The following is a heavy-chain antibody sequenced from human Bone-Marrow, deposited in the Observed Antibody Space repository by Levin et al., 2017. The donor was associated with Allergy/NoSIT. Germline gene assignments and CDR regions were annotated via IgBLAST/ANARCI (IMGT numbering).Heavy chain of an antibody. J-gene: IGHJ4*02. V-gene: IGHV3-23*01. CDR1: GFTFRSYA. D-gene: IGHD5-12*01. Sequence: LSLTCAASGFTFRSYAMTWVRQAPGKGLEWVSSINGNGITTYYADSVKGRFTISRDNSKNTLYLQMGSLGGEDTAVYYCAKTSIVATISITDLHSWGQGILVTVSS. CDR2: INGNGITT. CDR3: AKTSIVATISITDLHS.